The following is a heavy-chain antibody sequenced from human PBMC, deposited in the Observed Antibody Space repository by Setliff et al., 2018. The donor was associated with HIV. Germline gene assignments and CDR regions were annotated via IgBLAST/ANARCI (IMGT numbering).Heavy chain of an antibody. CDR3: ARGVPAVTGYHFDY. CDR2: IRGKAYGETA. J-gene: IGHJ4*02. Sequence: GGSLRLSCTASGFTFGDYAVSWVRQAPGKGLEWVGFIRGKAYGETADFAASLKGRFTISRDDSKSIAYLQMNSLKTEDTAVYYCARGVPAVTGYHFDYWGQGALVTVSS. V-gene: IGHV3-49*04. D-gene: IGHD6-19*01. CDR1: GFTFGDYA.